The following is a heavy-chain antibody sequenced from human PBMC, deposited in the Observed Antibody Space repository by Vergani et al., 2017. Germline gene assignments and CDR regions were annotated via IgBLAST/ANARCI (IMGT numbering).Heavy chain of an antibody. CDR3: AGGRGYCSGGSCWSADFDP. V-gene: IGHV3-23*04. CDR2: ISGSGGST. CDR1: GGTFSSYA. J-gene: IGHJ5*02. D-gene: IGHD2-15*01. Sequence: VQLVQSGAEVKKPGSSVKVSCKASGGTFSSYAMSWVRQAPGKGLEWVSAISGSGGSTYYADSVKGRFTISRHNSKNTLYLQMNSLRAEDTAVYYCAGGRGYCSGGSCWSADFDPWGQGTLVTVSS.